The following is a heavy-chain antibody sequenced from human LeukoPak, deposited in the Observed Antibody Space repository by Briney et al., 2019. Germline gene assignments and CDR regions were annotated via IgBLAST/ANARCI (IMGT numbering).Heavy chain of an antibody. V-gene: IGHV3-30*18. CDR1: GFTFSSYG. Sequence: QPGGSLRLSCVDSGFTFSSYGMHWVRQAPGKGLEWVAVISYDGSNKYYADSVKGRFTISRDNSMNTLYLQMNSLRDEDTAVYYCAQAWRWLQLNYWGQGTLVTVSS. CDR3: AQAWRWLQLNY. J-gene: IGHJ4*02. CDR2: ISYDGSNK. D-gene: IGHD5-24*01.